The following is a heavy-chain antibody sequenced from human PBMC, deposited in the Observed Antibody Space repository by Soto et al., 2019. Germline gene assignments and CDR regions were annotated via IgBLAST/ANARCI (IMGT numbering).Heavy chain of an antibody. V-gene: IGHV4-59*08. Sequence: QVQLQESGPGLVKPSETLSLTCTVSGGSISTYYWSWIRQPPGKGLEWIGYIYYTGITNYNPSLKSRVPISVDTSKNQFSLKLRSVTAADTAVYYCARWEYYSNGMDVWGQGTTVTVSS. CDR2: IYYTGIT. J-gene: IGHJ6*02. D-gene: IGHD1-26*01. CDR1: GGSISTYY. CDR3: ARWEYYSNGMDV.